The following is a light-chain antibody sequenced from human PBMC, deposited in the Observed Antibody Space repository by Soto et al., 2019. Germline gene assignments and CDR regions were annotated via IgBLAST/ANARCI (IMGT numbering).Light chain of an antibody. CDR2: GAS. V-gene: IGKV1-9*01. CDR3: QQLNAYPCT. J-gene: IGKJ3*01. CDR1: QGISSY. Sequence: DIQLTQSRSFLSASVGDRVTITCRASQGISSYLAWHQQKPGKAAELLIYGASTLADGVPSRFSGSGSGTEFILTISSLQPEDFATYYCQQLNAYPCTFGPGTKVDI.